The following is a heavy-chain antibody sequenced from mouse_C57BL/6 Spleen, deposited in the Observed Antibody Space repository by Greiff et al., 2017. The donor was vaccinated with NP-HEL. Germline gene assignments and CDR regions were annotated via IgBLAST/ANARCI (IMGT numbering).Heavy chain of an antibody. CDR3: ARDANFGY. CDR1: GFAFSDYG. CDR2: ISSGSSSI. V-gene: IGHV5-17*01. Sequence: EVKLVESGGGLVKPGGSLKLSCAASGFAFSDYGMHWVRQAPEKGLEWVAYISSGSSSIYYADTVKGRFTISRDNAKNTLFLQMTSLRSEDTGMYYCARDANFGYWGQGTTLTVSA. J-gene: IGHJ2*01.